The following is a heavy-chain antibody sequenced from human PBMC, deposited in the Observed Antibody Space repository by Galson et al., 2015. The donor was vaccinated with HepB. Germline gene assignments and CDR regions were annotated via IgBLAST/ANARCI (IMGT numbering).Heavy chain of an antibody. CDR1: GFTFSSYS. CDR3: AREREWELPQHDAFDI. CDR2: ISSSSSYI. J-gene: IGHJ3*02. D-gene: IGHD1-26*01. V-gene: IGHV3-21*01. Sequence: SLRLSCAASGFTFSSYSMNWVRQAPGKGLEWVSSISSSSSYIYYADSVKGRFTISRDNAKNSLYLQMNSLRAEDTAVYYCAREREWELPQHDAFDIWGQGTMVTVSS.